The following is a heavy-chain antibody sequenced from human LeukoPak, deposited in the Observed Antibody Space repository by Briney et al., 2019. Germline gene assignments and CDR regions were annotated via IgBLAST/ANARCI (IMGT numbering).Heavy chain of an antibody. J-gene: IGHJ6*02. CDR1: GFTFSSYA. Sequence: PGGSLRLSCAASGFTFSSYAMHCVRQAPGKGLEWVAVISYDGSNKYYADSVKGRFTISRDNSKNTLYLQMNSLRAEDTAVYYCARDPSSSSFRLVGYYYGMDVWGQGTTVTVSS. V-gene: IGHV3-30-3*01. CDR3: ARDPSSSSFRLVGYYYGMDV. CDR2: ISYDGSNK. D-gene: IGHD6-6*01.